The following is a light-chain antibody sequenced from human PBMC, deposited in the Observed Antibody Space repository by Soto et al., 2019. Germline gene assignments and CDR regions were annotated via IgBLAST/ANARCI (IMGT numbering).Light chain of an antibody. V-gene: IGKV1-5*01. CDR1: QSISSW. CDR2: DAS. CDR3: QQYNSYSWP. Sequence: DIQMTQSPSTLSASVGDRVTITCRASQSISSWLAWYQQKPGKAPKLLIYDASSLESGVPSRFSGSGSGTEFPLTISSLQPDDFATYYCQQYNSYSWPFGQGTKVEIK. J-gene: IGKJ1*01.